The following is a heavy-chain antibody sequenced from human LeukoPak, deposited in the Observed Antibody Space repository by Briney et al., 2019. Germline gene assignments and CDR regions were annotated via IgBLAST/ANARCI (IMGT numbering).Heavy chain of an antibody. Sequence: PSETLSRTCTVSGGSISSGSYYWSWIGQPAGKGLEWIGSIYSSGSTNYNPSLNSRATISVDTSKNQFSLKLSSVTAADTAVYYCAREGPGNEPYDYVWGSYRRGGPFDYWGQGTLVTVSS. CDR2: IYSSGST. CDR3: AREGPGNEPYDYVWGSYRRGGPFDY. D-gene: IGHD3-16*02. CDR1: GGSISSGSYY. V-gene: IGHV4-61*02. J-gene: IGHJ4*02.